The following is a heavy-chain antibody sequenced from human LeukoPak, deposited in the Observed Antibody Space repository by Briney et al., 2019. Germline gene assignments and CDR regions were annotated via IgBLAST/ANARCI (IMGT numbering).Heavy chain of an antibody. CDR3: ARDYCSSTSCLFDY. J-gene: IGHJ4*02. CDR2: INPNSGDT. CDR1: GYTFTVYH. D-gene: IGHD2-2*01. V-gene: IGHV1-2*06. Sequence: ASVKVSCTASGYTFTVYHMHWVRQAPGQGLEWMGRINPNSGDTNYAQKFQGRVTMTRDTSISTAYMELSRLRSDDTAVYYCARDYCSSTSCLFDYWGQGTLVTVSS.